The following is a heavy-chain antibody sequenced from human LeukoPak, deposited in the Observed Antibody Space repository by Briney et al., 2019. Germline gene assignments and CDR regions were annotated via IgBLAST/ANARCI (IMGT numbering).Heavy chain of an antibody. V-gene: IGHV3-30-3*01. D-gene: IGHD6-13*01. J-gene: IGHJ4*02. CDR3: ARVVRAAAGGAY. CDR1: GFTFSSYA. CDR2: ISYDGSNK. Sequence: PGGSLRLSCAASGFTFSSYAMPWVRQAPGKGLGWVAVISYDGSNKYYADSVKGRFTISRDNSKNTLYLQMNSLRAEDTAVYYCARVVRAAAGGAYWGQGTLVTVSS.